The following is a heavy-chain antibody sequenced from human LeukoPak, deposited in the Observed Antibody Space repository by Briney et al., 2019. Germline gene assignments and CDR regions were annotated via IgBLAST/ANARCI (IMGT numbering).Heavy chain of an antibody. J-gene: IGHJ3*02. Sequence: PGGSLRLSWAASGFTFRSFAVSWVRQAPGKGLEWVSVISGSGDSTYYADSVKGRFTISRDNSKNTLYLQMNSLRAEDTAIYYCTKGVVLTIFGMAWHAFDIWGQGTMVTVS. CDR3: TKGVVLTIFGMAWHAFDI. D-gene: IGHD3-3*01. CDR1: GFTFRSFA. V-gene: IGHV3-23*01. CDR2: ISGSGDST.